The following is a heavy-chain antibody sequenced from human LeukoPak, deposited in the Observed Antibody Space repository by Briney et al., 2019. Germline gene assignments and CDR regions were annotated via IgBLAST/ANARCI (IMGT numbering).Heavy chain of an antibody. CDR2: INPNSGGT. V-gene: IGHV1-2*02. CDR1: GYTFTGYY. D-gene: IGHD4-17*01. Sequence: ASVKVSCKASGYTFTGYYMHWVRQAPGQGLEWMGWINPNSGGTNYAQKFQGRVTMTRDTSISTDYMEMSRMRSDDTAVYYCERIRAHHFYFRGQGTLVTVSS. J-gene: IGHJ4*02. CDR3: ERIRAHHFYF.